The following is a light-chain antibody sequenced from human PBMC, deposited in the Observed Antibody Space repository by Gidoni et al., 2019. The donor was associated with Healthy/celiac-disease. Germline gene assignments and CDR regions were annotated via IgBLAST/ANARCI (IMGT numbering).Light chain of an antibody. Sequence: AIQLTQSPSSLSASVGDRVTITCRASQGISSALTWYQQKPGKAPKLLIYDASSLESGVPSRFSGSGSGIDFTLTISSLQPEDFATYYCQQFNSYPHTFGQGTKLEIK. V-gene: IGKV1-13*02. J-gene: IGKJ2*01. CDR2: DAS. CDR1: QGISSA. CDR3: QQFNSYPHT.